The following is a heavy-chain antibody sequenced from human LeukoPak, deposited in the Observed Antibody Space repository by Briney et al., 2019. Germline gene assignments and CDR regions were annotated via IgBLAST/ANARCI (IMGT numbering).Heavy chain of an antibody. V-gene: IGHV1-2*02. J-gene: IGHJ4*02. CDR2: INPNSGGT. CDR1: GYTFTSYG. Sequence: ASVKVSCKASGYTFTSYGISWVRQAPGQGLEWMGWINPNSGGTNYAQKFQGRVTMTRDTSISTAYMELSRLRSDDTAVYYCARVSRYYYDSSGYPYWGQGTLVTVSS. D-gene: IGHD3-22*01. CDR3: ARVSRYYYDSSGYPY.